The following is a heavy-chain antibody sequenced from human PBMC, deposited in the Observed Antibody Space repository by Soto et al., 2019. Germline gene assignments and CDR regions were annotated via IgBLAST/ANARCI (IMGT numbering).Heavy chain of an antibody. CDR2: ISSSSSTI. J-gene: IGHJ4*02. Sequence: EVQLVESGGGLVQPGGSLRLSCAASGFTFSSYSMNWVRQAPGKGLEWVSYISSSSSTIYYADSVKGRFTISRDNAKNSLYLQMNSLRDEDTAVYYCARDRKCYGDYWGGFDYWGQGTLVTVSS. D-gene: IGHD4-17*01. CDR1: GFTFSSYS. V-gene: IGHV3-48*02. CDR3: ARDRKCYGDYWGGFDY.